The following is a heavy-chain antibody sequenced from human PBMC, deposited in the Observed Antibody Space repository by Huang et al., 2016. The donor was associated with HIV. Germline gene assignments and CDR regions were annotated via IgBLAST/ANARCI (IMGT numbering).Heavy chain of an antibody. D-gene: IGHD6-13*01. CDR3: ATDKGYSSNQRVFQH. Sequence: QVQLVQSGAEVKKPGASVKVSCKVSGYTLTELSMHWVRQAPGKGLEWMGGFDPEDDETIYAQKCQGRVTMTEDTSTDTAYMELSSLRSEDTAVYYCATDKGYSSNQRVFQHWGQGTLVTVSS. CDR2: FDPEDDET. V-gene: IGHV1-24*01. J-gene: IGHJ1*01. CDR1: GYTLTELS.